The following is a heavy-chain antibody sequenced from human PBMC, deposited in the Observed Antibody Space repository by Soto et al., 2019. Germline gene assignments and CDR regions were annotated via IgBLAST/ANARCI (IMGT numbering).Heavy chain of an antibody. CDR1: GFTFSSYA. D-gene: IGHD3-22*01. Sequence: GGSLRLSCAASGFTFSSYAMSWVRQAPGKGLEWVSAISGSGGSTYYADSVKGRFTISRDNSKNTLYLQMNSLRAEDAAVYYCASSVLVVSEFDDRGQGTLVNLSS. J-gene: IGHJ4*02. CDR3: ASSVLVVSEFDD. V-gene: IGHV3-23*01. CDR2: ISGSGGST.